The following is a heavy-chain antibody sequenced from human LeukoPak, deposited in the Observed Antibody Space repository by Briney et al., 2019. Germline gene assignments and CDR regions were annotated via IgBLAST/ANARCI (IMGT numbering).Heavy chain of an antibody. CDR1: GFTFSAYA. CDR2: IGSDNKP. Sequence: GGSLRLSCEASGFTFSAYAMTWVRQAPGQGLEWVSSIGSDNKPHYSESVKGRFAISRDNSNNTLYLQMLSLRAEDTAVYYCAKLTCGGDCLIDPWGQGILVTASA. CDR3: AKLTCGGDCLIDP. J-gene: IGHJ5*02. V-gene: IGHV3-23*05. D-gene: IGHD2-21*02.